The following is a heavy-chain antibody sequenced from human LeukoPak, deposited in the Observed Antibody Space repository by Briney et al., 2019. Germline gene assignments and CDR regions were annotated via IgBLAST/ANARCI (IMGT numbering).Heavy chain of an antibody. CDR2: INHSGST. V-gene: IGHV4-34*01. CDR1: GFTFSSYS. CDR3: ASLTYCSSTSCYPPRDY. D-gene: IGHD2-2*01. J-gene: IGHJ4*02. Sequence: GSLRLSCAASGFTFSSYSMNWVRQAPGKGLEWIGEINHSGSTNYNPSLKSRVTISVDTSKNQFSLKLSSVTAADTAVYYCASLTYCSSTSCYPPRDYWGQGTLVTVSS.